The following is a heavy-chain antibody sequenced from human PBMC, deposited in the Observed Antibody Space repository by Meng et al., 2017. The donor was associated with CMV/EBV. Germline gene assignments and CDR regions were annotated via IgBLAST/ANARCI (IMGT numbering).Heavy chain of an antibody. J-gene: IGHJ4*02. CDR3: ARVTPSIVGATSFDY. CDR1: GYSISSGYY. D-gene: IGHD1-26*01. V-gene: IGHV4-38-2*02. CDR2: IYHSGST. Sequence: ETLSLTCTVSGYSISSGYYWGWIRQPPGKGLEWIGSIYHSGSTYYNPSLKSRVTISVDTSKNQFSLNLTSVTAADTAVYYCARVTPSIVGATSFDYWGQGTLVTVSS.